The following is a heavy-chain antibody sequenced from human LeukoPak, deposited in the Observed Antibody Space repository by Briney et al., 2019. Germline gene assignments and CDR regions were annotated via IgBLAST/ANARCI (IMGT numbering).Heavy chain of an antibody. CDR3: ASSYSSSSLLFDY. CDR2: INPNSGGT. V-gene: IGHV1-2*02. D-gene: IGHD6-6*01. J-gene: IGHJ4*02. CDR1: GYTFTGYY. Sequence: GDSVKVSCKASGYTFTGYYMHWVRQAPGQGLEWMGWINPNSGGTNYAQKFQGRVTMTRDTSISTAYMELSRLRSDDTAVYYCASSYSSSSLLFDYWGQGTLVTVS.